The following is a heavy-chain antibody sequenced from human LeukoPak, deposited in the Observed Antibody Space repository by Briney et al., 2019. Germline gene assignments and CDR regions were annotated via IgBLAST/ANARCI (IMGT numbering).Heavy chain of an antibody. CDR2: INPNSGGT. CDR1: GYTFTRYY. D-gene: IGHD6-19*01. Sequence: GASVKVSCKASGYTFTRYYMHWVRQAPGQGLEWMGWINPNSGGTNYAQKFQGRVTMTTDTSISTAYMDLSSLRSDDTAVYYCARGWLVRLGRSNWFDPWGQGTLVTVSS. CDR3: ARGWLVRLGRSNWFDP. J-gene: IGHJ5*02. V-gene: IGHV1-2*02.